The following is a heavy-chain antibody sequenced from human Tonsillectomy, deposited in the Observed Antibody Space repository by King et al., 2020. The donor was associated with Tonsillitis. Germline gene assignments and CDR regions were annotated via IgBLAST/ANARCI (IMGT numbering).Heavy chain of an antibody. CDR3: ARGYSSGYRVDY. V-gene: IGHV3-74*01. J-gene: IGHJ4*02. D-gene: IGHD6-19*01. CDR2: INSGWSST. CDR1: GVTFSSYW. Sequence: VQLVESGGGLVQPGGSLRLSCAASGVTFSSYWMHWVRQAPGKVLVWVSRINSGWSSTSYSVSVKGRFTSSRDNAKNTLYLQMNSLRAAETAVYYCARGYSSGYRVDYWGQGTLVTVSS.